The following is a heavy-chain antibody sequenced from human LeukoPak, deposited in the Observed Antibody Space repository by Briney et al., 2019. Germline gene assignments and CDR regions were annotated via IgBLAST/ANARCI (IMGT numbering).Heavy chain of an antibody. J-gene: IGHJ4*02. Sequence: PGGSLRLSCAASGFTFSGSAMHWVRQASGKGLEWVGRIRGKANSYATAYAASVKGRFTISRDDSKNTAYLQMNSLKTEDAAVYYCTRREADYWGQGTLVTVSS. CDR2: IRGKANSYAT. CDR3: TRREADY. CDR1: GFTFSGSA. V-gene: IGHV3-73*01.